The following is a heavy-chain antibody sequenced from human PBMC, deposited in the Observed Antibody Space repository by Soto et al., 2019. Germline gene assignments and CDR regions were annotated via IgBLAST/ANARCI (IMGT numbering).Heavy chain of an antibody. D-gene: IGHD1-7*01. Sequence: PGGSLRLSCAASGFTVSSNYMSWVRQAPGKGLEWVSVIYSGGSTYYADSVKGRFTISRDNSKNTLYLQMNSLRAEDTAVYYCASRTGTHTYYGMDVWGQGTTVTVSS. CDR2: IYSGGST. J-gene: IGHJ6*02. CDR3: ASRTGTHTYYGMDV. V-gene: IGHV3-53*01. CDR1: GFTVSSNY.